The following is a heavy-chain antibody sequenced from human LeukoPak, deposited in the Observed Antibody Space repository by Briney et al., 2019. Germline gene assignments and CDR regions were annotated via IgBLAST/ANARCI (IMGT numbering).Heavy chain of an antibody. J-gene: IGHJ4*02. CDR1: GFTFSSYS. CDR2: ISSSSSTI. D-gene: IGHD5-12*01. Sequence: GGSLRLSCAASGFTFSSYSMNWVRQAPGKGLEWVSYISSSSSTIYYADSVKGRFTISRDSAKKSLYLQMNSLTVEDTAVYYCARDVNLSGYGIFDYWGQGTLVTVSS. V-gene: IGHV3-48*01. CDR3: ARDVNLSGYGIFDY.